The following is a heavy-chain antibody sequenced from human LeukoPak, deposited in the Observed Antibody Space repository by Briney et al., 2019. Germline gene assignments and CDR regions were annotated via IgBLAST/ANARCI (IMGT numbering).Heavy chain of an antibody. J-gene: IGHJ3*02. D-gene: IGHD6-13*01. V-gene: IGHV1-2*02. CDR1: GYTFTDSY. CDR2: INPNSGGT. Sequence: ASVKVSCKASGYTFTDSYIHWLRQAPGQGLEWMGWINPNSGGTNSARKFQGRVTMTRDTSISTSFMELNRLRSDDTAAYYCARGPSSWNGLGAFDIWGQGTMVTVSS. CDR3: ARGPSSWNGLGAFDI.